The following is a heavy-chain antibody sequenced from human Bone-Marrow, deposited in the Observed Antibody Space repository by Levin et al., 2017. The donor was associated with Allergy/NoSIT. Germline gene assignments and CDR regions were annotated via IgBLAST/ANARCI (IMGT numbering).Heavy chain of an antibody. J-gene: IGHJ3*02. CDR1: GFIFSDYY. Sequence: GGSLRLSCAASGFIFSDYYMSWIRQAPGKGLEWVSYISTSGSTISYADSVKGRFTISRDNAKNSLYLQMNSLRAEDTAVYYCAREGAGSYYGSAAFDIWGQGRMVTVA. D-gene: IGHD3-10*01. CDR3: AREGAGSYYGSAAFDI. CDR2: ISTSGSTI. V-gene: IGHV3-11*01.